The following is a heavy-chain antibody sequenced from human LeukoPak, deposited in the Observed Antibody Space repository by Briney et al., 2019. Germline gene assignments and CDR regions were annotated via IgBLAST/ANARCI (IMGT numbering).Heavy chain of an antibody. Sequence: SETLSLTCTVSGYSISSGYYWGWIRQPPGKGLEWIGSIYHSGSTYYNPSLKSRVTISVEPSENQFSLKLSSVTAADTAVYYCAGGGVMSGWYAVVYFDYWGQGTLVTVSS. D-gene: IGHD6-19*01. CDR1: GYSISSGYY. J-gene: IGHJ4*02. CDR2: IYHSGST. CDR3: AGGGVMSGWYAVVYFDY. V-gene: IGHV4-38-2*02.